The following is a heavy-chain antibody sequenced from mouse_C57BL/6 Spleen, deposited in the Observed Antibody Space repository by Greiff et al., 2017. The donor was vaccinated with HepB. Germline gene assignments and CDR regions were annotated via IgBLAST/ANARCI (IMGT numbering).Heavy chain of an antibody. J-gene: IGHJ1*03. Sequence: VQLKESGPGMVKPSQSLSLTCTVTGYSITSGYDWHWIRHFPGNKLEWMGYISYSGSTNYNPSLKSRISITHDTSKNHFFLKLNSVTTEDTATYYCASRRHGSSYDWYFDVWGTGTTVTVSS. CDR1: GYSITSGYD. CDR2: ISYSGST. D-gene: IGHD1-1*01. V-gene: IGHV3-1*01. CDR3: ASRRHGSSYDWYFDV.